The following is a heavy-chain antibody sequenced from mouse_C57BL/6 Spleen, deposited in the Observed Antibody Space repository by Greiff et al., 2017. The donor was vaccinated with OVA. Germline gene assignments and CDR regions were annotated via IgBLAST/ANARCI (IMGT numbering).Heavy chain of an antibody. CDR1: GYAFSSSW. J-gene: IGHJ1*03. V-gene: IGHV1-82*01. Sequence: QVQLKESGPELVKPGASVKISCKASGYAFSSSWMNWVKQRPGKGLEWIGRIYPGDGDTNYNGKFKGKATLTADKSSSTAYMQLSSLTSEDSAVYFCAIQGDYYGSSYSYWYFDVWGTGTTVTVSS. D-gene: IGHD1-1*01. CDR2: IYPGDGDT. CDR3: AIQGDYYGSSYSYWYFDV.